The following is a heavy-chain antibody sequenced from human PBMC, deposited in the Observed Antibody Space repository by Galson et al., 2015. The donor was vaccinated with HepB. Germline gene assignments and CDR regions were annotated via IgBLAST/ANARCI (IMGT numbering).Heavy chain of an antibody. CDR1: GYTFTSYA. CDR3: ARGYCSSTSCYLTYYYYYGMDV. CDR2: INAGNGNT. V-gene: IGHV1-3*01. D-gene: IGHD2-2*01. J-gene: IGHJ6*02. Sequence: VKVSCKASGYTFTSYAMHWVRQAPGQRLEWMGWINAGNGNTKYSQKLQGRVTITRDTSASTAYMELSSLRSEDTAVYYCARGYCSSTSCYLTYYYYYGMDVWGQGTTVTVSS.